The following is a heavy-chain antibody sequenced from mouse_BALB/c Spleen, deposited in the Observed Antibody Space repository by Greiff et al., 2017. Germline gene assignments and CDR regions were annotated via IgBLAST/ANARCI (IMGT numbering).Heavy chain of an antibody. J-gene: IGHJ4*01. CDR3: ARKLLLRSYAMDY. V-gene: IGHV1-14*01. CDR2: INPYNDGT. D-gene: IGHD1-1*01. CDR1: GYTFTSYV. Sequence: EVQLQQSGPELVKPGASVKMSCKASGYTFTSYVMHWVKQKPGEGLEWIGYINPYNDGTKYNEKFKGKATLTSDKSSSTAYMELSSLTSEDSAVYYCARKLLLRSYAMDYWGQGTSVTVSS.